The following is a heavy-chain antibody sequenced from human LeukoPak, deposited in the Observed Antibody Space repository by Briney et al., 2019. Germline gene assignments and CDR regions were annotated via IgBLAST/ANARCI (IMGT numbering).Heavy chain of an antibody. J-gene: IGHJ6*02. CDR3: ARVDCTNGVCYSPDYYFYGMDV. CDR1: GYTFTSYA. Sequence: ASVKVSCKASGYTFTSYAMHWVRQAPGQRLEWMGWINAGNGNTKYSQKFQGRVTMTTDTSTSTAFMELRSLRSDDTAVYYCARVDCTNGVCYSPDYYFYGMDVWGQGTTVTVSS. D-gene: IGHD2-8*01. CDR2: INAGNGNT. V-gene: IGHV1-3*01.